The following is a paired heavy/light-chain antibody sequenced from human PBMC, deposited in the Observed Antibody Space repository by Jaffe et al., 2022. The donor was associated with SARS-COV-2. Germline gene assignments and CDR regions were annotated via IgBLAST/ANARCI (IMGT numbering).Heavy chain of an antibody. J-gene: IGHJ4*02. D-gene: IGHD1-7*01. CDR2: MYYSGTT. CDR3: GREDLTGTTGY. V-gene: IGHV4-39*02. CDR1: GGSISSTNYY. Sequence: QLQLQESGPGLVKPSETLSLTCTVSGGSISSTNYYWGWIRQPPKKGLEWIGSMYYSGTTFYNPSLKSRVTISVDTSKNQFSLKLRSVTAADTAVYYCGREDLTGTTGYWGQGTLVTVSS.
Light chain of an antibody. CDR1: QSIRSSY. CDR2: GAS. V-gene: IGKV3-20*01. J-gene: IGKJ2*01. CDR3: QQYGSSPKT. Sequence: EIVLTQSPGTLSLSPGERATLSCRASQSIRSSYLAWYQQKPGQAPRLLIYGASSRATGIPDRFSGSGSGTDFTLTISRLEPEDFAVYYCQQYGSSPKTFGQGTKLEIK.